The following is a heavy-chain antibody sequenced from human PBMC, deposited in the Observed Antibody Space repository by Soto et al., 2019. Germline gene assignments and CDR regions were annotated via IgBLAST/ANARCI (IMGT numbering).Heavy chain of an antibody. CDR2: ISGSGGST. V-gene: IGHV3-23*01. J-gene: IGHJ5*02. Sequence: EVQLLESGGGLVQPGGSLRLSCAASGFTFSRYAMSWVRQAPGKGLEWVSAISGSGGSTYYADSVKDRFTISRDNSKNTLYLQMNSLRAEDTAVYYCAKGGDYGLGLFDPWGQGTLVTVSS. D-gene: IGHD3-10*01. CDR1: GFTFSRYA. CDR3: AKGGDYGLGLFDP.